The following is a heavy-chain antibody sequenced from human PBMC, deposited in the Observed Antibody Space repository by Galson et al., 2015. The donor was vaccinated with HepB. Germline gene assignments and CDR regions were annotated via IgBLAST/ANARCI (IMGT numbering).Heavy chain of an antibody. CDR1: GFSLNDHY. V-gene: IGHV3-72*01. J-gene: IGHJ4*02. CDR3: AGLSSWSLLVGH. CDR2: IRKTANSYTT. D-gene: IGHD2-8*02. Sequence: SLRLSCAASGFSLNDHYMDWVRQAPGKGLEWVGRIRKTANSYTTEYAASVKGRFTISRDDSRNSLTLQLNSLKTEDTAVYFCAGLSSWSLLVGHWGQGTLVTVSS.